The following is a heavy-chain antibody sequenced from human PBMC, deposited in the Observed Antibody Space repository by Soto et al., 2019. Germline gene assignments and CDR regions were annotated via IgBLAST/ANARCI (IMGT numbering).Heavy chain of an antibody. Sequence: PGGALRLSCAAPGFTLSSYAMHGVRQAPGMGLEWVAVISYDGSNKYYADSVKGRFTIARDNSKNTLYLQMNRLRADDTAVDYFARDRVRSVPAAIKPLDYWGQGTLVTVSS. V-gene: IGHV3-30-3*01. D-gene: IGHD2-2*02. J-gene: IGHJ4*02. CDR1: GFTLSSYA. CDR3: ARDRVRSVPAAIKPLDY. CDR2: ISYDGSNK.